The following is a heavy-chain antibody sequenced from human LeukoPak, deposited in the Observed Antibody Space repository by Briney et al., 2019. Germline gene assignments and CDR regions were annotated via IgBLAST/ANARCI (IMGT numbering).Heavy chain of an antibody. CDR1: GFTFIISD. CDR3: ARILSSSHAFDI. D-gene: IGHD2-2*01. V-gene: IGHV3-21*01. J-gene: IGHJ3*02. Sequence: GGSLRLSCAASGFTFIISDMNWVRQPPGKGLEWVASINSNSRNTHYADSLKGRFTISRDNAKNPLYLQMNSLRAEDTAVYYCARILSSSHAFDIWGQGTMVTVSS. CDR2: INSNSRNT.